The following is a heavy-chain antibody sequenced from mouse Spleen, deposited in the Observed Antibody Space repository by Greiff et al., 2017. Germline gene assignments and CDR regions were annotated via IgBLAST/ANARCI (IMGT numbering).Heavy chain of an antibody. V-gene: IGHV14-3*01. D-gene: IGHD4-1*01. J-gene: IGHJ4*01. CDR3: AGSDWGNCAMDY. CDR1: GFNFKNTY. CDR2: IDPANGNT. Sequence: VQLQQSVAELVRPGASVKLSCTASGFNFKNTYMHWVKQRPEQGLEWIGRIDPANGNTKYAPKFQGKATITADTSSNTAYLQLSSLTSEDTAMYYSAGSDWGNCAMDYWGQGTSVTVSS.